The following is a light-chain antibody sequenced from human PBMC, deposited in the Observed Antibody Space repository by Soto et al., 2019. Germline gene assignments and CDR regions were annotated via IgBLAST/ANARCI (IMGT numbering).Light chain of an antibody. CDR3: PQYKTYPFT. CDR2: AAS. Sequence: DIQMTQSPSSLSASVGDRVTIACRANQGISTSLAWFQQKPGNAPKSLIYAASTLQTGVPSRFSGSGSGTDFIFTISSLQPEDLATYYCPQYKTYPFTFGGGTKVEIK. CDR1: QGISTS. J-gene: IGKJ4*01. V-gene: IGKV1-16*01.